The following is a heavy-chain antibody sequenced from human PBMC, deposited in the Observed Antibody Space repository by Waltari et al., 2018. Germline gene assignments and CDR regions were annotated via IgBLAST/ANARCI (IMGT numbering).Heavy chain of an antibody. CDR2: IHKDGSEK. CDR3: VRDHWGPDY. J-gene: IGHJ4*02. V-gene: IGHV3-7*01. CDR1: GCTFTDYW. Sequence: EVHLVESGGGWVQPGGSLRLYCAASGCTFTDYWMSWVRQAPGKGPEWVANIHKDGSEKNYVDYVKGRFTISRDNAKDSVYLQMNSLRADDTAMYYCVRDHWGPDYWGQGTLVTVSS. D-gene: IGHD7-27*01.